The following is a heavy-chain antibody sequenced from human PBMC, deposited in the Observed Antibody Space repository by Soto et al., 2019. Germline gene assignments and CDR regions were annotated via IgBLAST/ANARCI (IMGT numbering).Heavy chain of an antibody. CDR1: GYSIRSGSY. D-gene: IGHD6-19*01. CDR2: IYHVGTT. Sequence: PSDPLSLTCTVSGYSIRSGSYGGWIRQPPGKGPEWIASIYHVGTTFYNPSLKSGVTISVDTSNNQFSLKLTSVTAADTAVYYCARVHVMVVVGSNFDYWGHGTRVTVSS. J-gene: IGHJ4*01. V-gene: IGHV4-38-2*02. CDR3: ARVHVMVVVGSNFDY.